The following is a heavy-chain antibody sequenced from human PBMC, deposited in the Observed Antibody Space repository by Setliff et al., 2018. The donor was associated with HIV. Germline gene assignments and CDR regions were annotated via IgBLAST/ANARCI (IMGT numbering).Heavy chain of an antibody. J-gene: IGHJ4*02. Sequence: PSETLSLTCTVSGGSMSSSSYYWGWIRQTPDKGLEWIGIIYYSGATYYNPSLTSRVTLSLDTSRNQFSLKLRSVTAADTAAYYCARLGYVSGGFYKTPGPYYFDYWGQGALVTVSS. CDR3: ARLGYVSGGFYKTPGPYYFDY. D-gene: IGHD3-10*01. V-gene: IGHV4-39*01. CDR2: IYYSGAT. CDR1: GGSMSSSSYY.